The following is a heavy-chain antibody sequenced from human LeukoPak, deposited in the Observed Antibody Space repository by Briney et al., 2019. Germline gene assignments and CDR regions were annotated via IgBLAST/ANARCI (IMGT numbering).Heavy chain of an antibody. CDR1: GYTFTSYD. Sequence: GASVKVSCKASGYTFTSYDINWVRQATGQGLEWMGWMNPNSGNTGYAQKFQGRVTMTRDTSISTAYMELSRLRSDDTAVYYCARVPSSGLGPWGQGTLVTVSS. D-gene: IGHD6-19*01. CDR3: ARVPSSGLGP. CDR2: MNPNSGNT. V-gene: IGHV1-8*01. J-gene: IGHJ5*02.